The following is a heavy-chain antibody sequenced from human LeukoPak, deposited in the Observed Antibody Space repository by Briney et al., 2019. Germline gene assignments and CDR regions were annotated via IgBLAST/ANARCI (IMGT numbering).Heavy chain of an antibody. CDR1: GFTFSSYW. J-gene: IGHJ4*02. Sequence: GGSLRLSCAASGFTFSSYWMSWVRQAPGKGLEWVANIKQDGSEKYYVDSVKGRFTISRDNAKNSLFLQMNSLRAEDTAVYYCARRVPNEVITDYFDYWGQGALVTVSS. CDR2: IKQDGSEK. D-gene: IGHD3-16*01. V-gene: IGHV3-7*01. CDR3: ARRVPNEVITDYFDY.